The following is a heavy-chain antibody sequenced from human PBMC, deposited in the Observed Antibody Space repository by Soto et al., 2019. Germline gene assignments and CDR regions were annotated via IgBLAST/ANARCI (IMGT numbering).Heavy chain of an antibody. Sequence: PGGSLRLSCAASGFTFSDYYMSWVRQAPGKGLEWISYRSSSTSYTNYADSVKGRFTISRDNAKNSLYLQMNSLRAEDTAVYYCASSKVGATFLSFDYWGPGALVTVSS. J-gene: IGHJ4*02. D-gene: IGHD1-26*01. CDR2: RSSSTSYT. CDR1: GFTFSDYY. CDR3: ASSKVGATFLSFDY. V-gene: IGHV3-11*03.